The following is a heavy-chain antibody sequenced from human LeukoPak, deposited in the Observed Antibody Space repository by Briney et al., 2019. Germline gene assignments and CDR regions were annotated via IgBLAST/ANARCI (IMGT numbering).Heavy chain of an antibody. CDR2: IYPGDSDA. CDR3: ARLGALYSSGWYYFDY. CDR1: GYSFTKYW. V-gene: IGHV5-51*01. J-gene: IGHJ4*02. Sequence: GESLKISCKGSGYSFTKYWIGWVRQMPGKGLKWMGIIYPGDSDARYSPSFQGQVTISADKSISTAYLQWSSLKASDTAMYYCARLGALYSSGWYYFDYWGQGTLVTVSS. D-gene: IGHD6-19*01.